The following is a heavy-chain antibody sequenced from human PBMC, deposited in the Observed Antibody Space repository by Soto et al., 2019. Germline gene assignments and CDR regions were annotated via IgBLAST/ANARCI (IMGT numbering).Heavy chain of an antibody. Sequence: SETLSLTCAVSGGSISSSNWWSWVRQPPGKGLEWIGEIYHSGSTNYNPSLKSRVTISVDKSKNQFSLKLSSVTAADTAVYYCARALLQKDGYKDKYYYYGMDVWGQGTTVTVSS. J-gene: IGHJ6*02. CDR3: ARALLQKDGYKDKYYYYGMDV. CDR1: GGSISSSNW. D-gene: IGHD5-12*01. CDR2: IYHSGST. V-gene: IGHV4-4*02.